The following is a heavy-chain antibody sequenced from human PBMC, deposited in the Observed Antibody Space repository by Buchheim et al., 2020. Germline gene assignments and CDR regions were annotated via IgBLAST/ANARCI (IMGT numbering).Heavy chain of an antibody. Sequence: QVQLQESGPGLVKPSETLSLTCTVSGGSISSYYWSWIRQPPGKGLEWIGYIYYSGSTNYNPSLKSRVTISVDTSKNQFSLKQSTVAAAATAVYYCGRDAGYYDNYYYYYGMDVWGQGTT. D-gene: IGHD3-22*01. CDR1: GGSISSYY. CDR2: IYYSGST. J-gene: IGHJ6*02. V-gene: IGHV4-59*01. CDR3: GRDAGYYDNYYYYYGMDV.